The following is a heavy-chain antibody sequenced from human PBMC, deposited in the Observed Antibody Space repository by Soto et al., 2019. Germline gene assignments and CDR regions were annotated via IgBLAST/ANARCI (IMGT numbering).Heavy chain of an antibody. CDR1: GYSFTSYW. D-gene: IGHD2-2*01. V-gene: IGHV5-51*01. CDR3: ATGRYCSSTSCWTGYYYYGMGV. Sequence: GESLKISCKGSGYSFTSYWIGWVRQMPGKGLEWMGIIYPGDSDTRYSPSFQGQVTISADKSISTAYLQWSSLKASDTAMYYCATGRYCSSTSCWTGYYYYGMGVWRQGTPVTVSS. CDR2: IYPGDSDT. J-gene: IGHJ6*02.